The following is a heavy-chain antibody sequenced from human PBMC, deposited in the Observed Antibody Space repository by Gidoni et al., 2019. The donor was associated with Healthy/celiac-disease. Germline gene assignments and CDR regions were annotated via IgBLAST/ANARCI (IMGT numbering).Heavy chain of an antibody. CDR2: INHSGST. D-gene: IGHD2-2*01. CDR3: ARGGPGPAAIAKETYYYYYGMDV. CDR1: GGSFSGSY. V-gene: IGHV4-34*01. J-gene: IGHJ6*02. Sequence: QVQLQQWGAGLLKPSETLSLTCAVYGGSFSGSYWSWIRQPPGKGLEWIGEINHSGSTNYTPSLKSRVTISVDTSKNQFSLKLSSVTAADTAVYYCARGGPGPAAIAKETYYYYYGMDVWGQGTTVTVSS.